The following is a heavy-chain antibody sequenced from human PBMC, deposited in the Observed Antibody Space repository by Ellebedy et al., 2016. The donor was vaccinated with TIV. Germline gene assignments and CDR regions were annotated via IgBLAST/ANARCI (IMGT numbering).Heavy chain of an antibody. Sequence: GGSLRLSCAASGFTFSSYAMSWVRQAPGKGLEWVAVISYDGSNKYYADSVKGRFTISRDNSKNTLYLQMNSLRAEDTAVYYCAREALRFFDYWGQGTLVTVSS. CDR3: AREALRFFDY. J-gene: IGHJ4*02. CDR2: ISYDGSNK. V-gene: IGHV3-30-3*01. D-gene: IGHD3-16*01. CDR1: GFTFSSYA.